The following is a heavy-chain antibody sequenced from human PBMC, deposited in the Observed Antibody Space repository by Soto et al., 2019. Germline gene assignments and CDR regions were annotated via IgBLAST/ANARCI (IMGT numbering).Heavy chain of an antibody. J-gene: IGHJ4*02. Sequence: TLSLTCTVSGGSISSYYWSWIRQPPGKGLEWIGYIYYSGSTNYNPSLKSRVTISVDTSKNQFSLKLSSVTAADTAVYYCARGYYDSSGYYSPPDYWGQGTLVTVSS. CDR1: GGSISSYY. V-gene: IGHV4-59*01. CDR2: IYYSGST. CDR3: ARGYYDSSGYYSPPDY. D-gene: IGHD3-22*01.